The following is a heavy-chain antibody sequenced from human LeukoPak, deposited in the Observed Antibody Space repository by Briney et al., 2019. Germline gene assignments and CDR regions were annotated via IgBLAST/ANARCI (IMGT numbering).Heavy chain of an antibody. V-gene: IGHV3-7*01. CDR1: GFTFSSYW. Sequence: GGSLRLSCAASGFTFSSYWMSWVRQAPGKGLEWVANIKQDGSEKYYVDSVKGRFTISRDNAKNSLYLQMNSPRAEDTAVYYCARRRLRFHPGFDPWGQGTLVTVSS. CDR2: IKQDGSEK. J-gene: IGHJ5*02. D-gene: IGHD3-3*01. CDR3: ARRRLRFHPGFDP.